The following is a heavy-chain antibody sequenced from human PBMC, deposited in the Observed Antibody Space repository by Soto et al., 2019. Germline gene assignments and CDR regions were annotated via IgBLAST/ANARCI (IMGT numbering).Heavy chain of an antibody. Sequence: QVQLQESGPGLVKPSRTLSLTCTVSGGSISSGGYYWSWIRQHPEKGLEWIGYISSKGITYYNPSLESRFTISWDTSKNQFSLMLPSVTAADTAVYYCASLKDYYFHFWGQGTLVTVSS. J-gene: IGHJ4*02. CDR1: GGSISSGGYY. CDR3: ASLKDYYFHF. CDR2: ISSKGIT. V-gene: IGHV4-31*03.